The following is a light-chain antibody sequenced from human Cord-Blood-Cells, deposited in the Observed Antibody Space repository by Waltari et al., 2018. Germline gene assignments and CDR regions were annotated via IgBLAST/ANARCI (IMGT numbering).Light chain of an antibody. CDR1: SGINVGTYR. Sequence: QAVLTQPSSLSASPGASASLTCTLRSGINVGTYRIYWYQQKPGSPPQYLLRYKSDSDKQQGSGVPSRFSGSKDASANAGILLISGRQSEDEADYCCMIWHSSAVVFGGGTKLTVL. CDR2: YKSDSDK. V-gene: IGLV5-45*03. CDR3: MIWHSSAVV. J-gene: IGLJ2*01.